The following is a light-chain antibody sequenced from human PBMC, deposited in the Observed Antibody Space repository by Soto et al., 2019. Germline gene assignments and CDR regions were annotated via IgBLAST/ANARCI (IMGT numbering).Light chain of an antibody. CDR1: SSDVGAYNY. J-gene: IGLJ2*01. V-gene: IGLV2-14*03. Sequence: QSALTQPASVSGSPGQSITISCTGSSSDVGAYNYVSWYQQHPGKVPKLMIYDVSIRPSGASNRFSGSKSGNTASLTISGLQPEDEADYYCNSYTTNSTVVFGGGTQLTVL. CDR3: NSYTTNSTVV. CDR2: DVS.